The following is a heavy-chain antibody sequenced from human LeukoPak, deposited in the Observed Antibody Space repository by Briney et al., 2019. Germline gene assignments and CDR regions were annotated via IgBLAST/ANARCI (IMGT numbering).Heavy chain of an antibody. CDR1: GGSFSGYY. J-gene: IGHJ4*02. CDR2: INHSGST. Sequence: SETLSLTCAVYGGSFSGYYWSWIRQPPGKGLEWIGEINHSGSTNYNPSLKSRVTISVDTSKNQFSLKLSSVTAADTAVYYCARDSNKPGIAAAGTDYWGQGTLVTVSS. CDR3: ARDSNKPGIAAAGTDY. V-gene: IGHV4-34*09. D-gene: IGHD6-13*01.